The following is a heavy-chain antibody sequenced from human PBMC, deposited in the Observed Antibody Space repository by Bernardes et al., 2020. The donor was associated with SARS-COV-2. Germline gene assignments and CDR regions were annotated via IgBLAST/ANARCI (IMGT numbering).Heavy chain of an antibody. V-gene: IGHV4-59*08. J-gene: IGHJ4*02. CDR1: GGSINSYY. Sequence: SETLSLTCTLSGGSINSYYWSWIRQPPGKGLEWIGYIFYSGSTNYNPSLTGRVTISVDMPQSQFSLRLSSVTAADTAVYFCARHGLRGYYFDYWGQGALVAVSS. CDR2: IFYSGST. CDR3: ARHGLRGYYFDY.